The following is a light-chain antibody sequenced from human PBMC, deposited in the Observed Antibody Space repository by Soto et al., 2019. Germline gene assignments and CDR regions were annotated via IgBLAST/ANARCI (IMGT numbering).Light chain of an antibody. J-gene: IGLJ1*01. V-gene: IGLV2-8*01. CDR3: CSYAGSSTYV. CDR1: FSDVGGYKF. Sequence: QSALTQPPSASGSPGQSVTISCTGTFSDVGGYKFVSWYQQHPGKVPKLMIYEVNKRPSGVPDRFSGSKSGNTASLTVSGLQAEDEADYYCCSYAGSSTYVFGTGTKLTVL. CDR2: EVN.